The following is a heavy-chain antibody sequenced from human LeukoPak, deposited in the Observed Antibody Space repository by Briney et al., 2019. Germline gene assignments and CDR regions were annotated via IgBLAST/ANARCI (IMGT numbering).Heavy chain of an antibody. V-gene: IGHV4-59*04. CDR3: ARGLIVPSTIFDY. J-gene: IGHJ4*02. CDR2: ISHSGGT. D-gene: IGHD2-2*01. Sequence: PSETLSLTCTVSGGSISSHYWSWIRQPPGKGLEWIGFISHSGGTYYNPSLKSRVTMSVDRSENQFSLKLSSVTAADTAVYYCARGLIVPSTIFDYWGQGALVTVSS. CDR1: GGSISSHY.